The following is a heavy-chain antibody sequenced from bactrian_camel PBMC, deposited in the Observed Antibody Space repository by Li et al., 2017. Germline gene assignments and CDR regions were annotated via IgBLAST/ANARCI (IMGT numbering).Heavy chain of an antibody. CDR3: AANPRLESCFLDGGFFGY. D-gene: IGHD1*01. CDR2: LDSEGSL. V-gene: IGHV3S55*01. J-gene: IGHJ6*01. Sequence: SCAVSGYPYAKYCMAWFRQAPGSEREEVARLDSEGSLSYSDSVKGRFIISKDNAENTLTLQMNSLTPEDTAMYYCAANPRLESCFLDGGFFGYWGQGTQVTVS. CDR1: GYPYAKYC.